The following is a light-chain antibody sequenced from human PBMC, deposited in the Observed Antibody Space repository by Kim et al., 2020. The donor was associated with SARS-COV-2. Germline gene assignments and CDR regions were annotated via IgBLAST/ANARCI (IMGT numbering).Light chain of an antibody. Sequence: AIRITQSPSSLSASTGDRVTITCRASQGISSYLAWYQQKPGKAPKLLIYAASTLQSGVPSRFSGSGSGTDFTLTISCLQSEDFATYYCQQYYSSMYTFGQGTKLEI. CDR3: QQYYSSMYT. CDR1: QGISSY. CDR2: AAS. V-gene: IGKV1-8*01. J-gene: IGKJ2*01.